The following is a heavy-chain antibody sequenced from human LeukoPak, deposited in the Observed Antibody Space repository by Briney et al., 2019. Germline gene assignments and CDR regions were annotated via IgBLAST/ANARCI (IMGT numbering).Heavy chain of an antibody. CDR2: IYYSGTT. V-gene: IGHV4-39*01. Sequence: SETLSLTCTDSGGSVNSSGYYWGWIRQPPGKGLEWIGCIYYSGTTYYNPSLKSRVTISVDTSKNQFSLKLTSVTAADTAVYYCARGRKDLNWFDPWGQGTLVTVSS. J-gene: IGHJ5*02. CDR1: GGSVNSSGYY. D-gene: IGHD1-26*01. CDR3: ARGRKDLNWFDP.